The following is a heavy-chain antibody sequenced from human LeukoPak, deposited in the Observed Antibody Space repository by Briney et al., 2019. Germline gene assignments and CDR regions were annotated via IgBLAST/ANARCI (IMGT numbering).Heavy chain of an antibody. V-gene: IGHV3-30*03. D-gene: IGHD5-12*01. CDR1: GFTFNSYW. CDR2: TSSDGRTI. Sequence: GGSLRLSCAASGFTFNSYWMHWVRQAPGKGLEWVAVTSSDGRTIYYADSVKGRFTISRDNAKNSLYLQMNSLRAGDTAVYYCAGGHIVATISDAFDIWGQGTMVTVPS. J-gene: IGHJ3*02. CDR3: AGGHIVATISDAFDI.